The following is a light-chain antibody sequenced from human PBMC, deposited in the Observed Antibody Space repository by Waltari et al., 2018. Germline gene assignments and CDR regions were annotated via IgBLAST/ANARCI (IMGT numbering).Light chain of an antibody. J-gene: IGLJ3*02. V-gene: IGLV8-61*01. CDR2: STN. CDR1: SGSVSSSYF. CDR3: VLYMGSGLGV. Sequence: QTVVTQEPSFSVSPGGTVTLTCGLSSGSVSSSYFPSWYQQTPGQAPRTLIYSTNTRASGVPERFSGSILGNKAALTITGAQADDESDYYCVLYMGSGLGVFGGGTKLTVL.